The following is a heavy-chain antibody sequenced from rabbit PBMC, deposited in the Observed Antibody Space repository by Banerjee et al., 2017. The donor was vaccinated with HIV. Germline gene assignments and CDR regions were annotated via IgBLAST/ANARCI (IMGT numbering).Heavy chain of an antibody. V-gene: IGHV1S45*01. D-gene: IGHD1-1*01. CDR1: GFSFSDRDV. CDR2: IYAGGSAT. Sequence: QEQLEESGRGLVRPEGSLTLTCKASGFSFSDRDVMCWVRQAPGKGLEWIGCIYAGGSATHYASWANGRFTISKISSTTVTLQMTSLTAADTATYFCARAYASGSGGWDCFTLWGQGTLVTVS. J-gene: IGHJ4*01. CDR3: ARAYASGSGGWDCFTL.